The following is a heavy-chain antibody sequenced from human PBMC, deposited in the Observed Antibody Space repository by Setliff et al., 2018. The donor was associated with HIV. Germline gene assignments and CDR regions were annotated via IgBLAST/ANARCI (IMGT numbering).Heavy chain of an antibody. CDR3: ARDEGSGTPLDY. CDR1: GFTLSNHW. Sequence: GSLRLSCAASGFTLSNHWIHWVRQAPGRGLAWVSFITSDGSTATDGSTSRFADSVKGRFTISRDNARNTVYLQISSLRDEDTAVYYCARDEGSGTPLDYWGQGTQVTVSS. J-gene: IGHJ4*02. V-gene: IGHV3-74*01. CDR2: ITSDGSTA.